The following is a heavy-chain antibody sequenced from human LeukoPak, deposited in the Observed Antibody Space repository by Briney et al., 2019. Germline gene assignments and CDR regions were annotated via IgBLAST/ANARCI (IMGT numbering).Heavy chain of an antibody. V-gene: IGHV3-23*01. CDR2: ISGSGGST. Sequence: QPGGSLRLSCAGSRFIFSSYAMHWVRQAPGKGLEWVSAISGSGGSTYYADSVKGRFTISRDNSKNTLYLQMNSLRAEDTAVYYCAKDTVVVTANDYWGQGTLVTVSS. CDR1: RFIFSSYA. J-gene: IGHJ4*02. D-gene: IGHD2-21*02. CDR3: AKDTVVVTANDY.